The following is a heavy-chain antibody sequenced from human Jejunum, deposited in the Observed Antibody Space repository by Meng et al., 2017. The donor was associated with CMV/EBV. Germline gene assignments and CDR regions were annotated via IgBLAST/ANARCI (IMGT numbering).Heavy chain of an antibody. CDR1: GFTFSNYV. CDR2: IASRGNDI. Sequence: MRLSCAVSGFTFSNYVMNWVRQAPGQGLEWVSHIASRGNDIYYVDSVKGRFTTSRDNARNSLYLQMNSLTVEDTAVYYCARVFDVWGQGTLVTVSS. J-gene: IGHJ4*02. V-gene: IGHV3-48*03. CDR3: ARVFDV.